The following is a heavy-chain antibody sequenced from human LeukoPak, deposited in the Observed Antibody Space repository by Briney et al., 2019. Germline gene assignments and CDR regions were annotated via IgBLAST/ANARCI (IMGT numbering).Heavy chain of an antibody. CDR3: ARARAYSSSWYYFDY. J-gene: IGHJ4*02. CDR1: GDSISSSSYY. D-gene: IGHD6-13*01. CDR2: IYAGGST. Sequence: SQTLSLTCTVSGDSISSSSYYWSWIRQPAGKGLEWIGRIYAGGSTNYNPSLKSRVTISVDTSKNQFSLKLSSVTAADTAVYHCARARAYSSSWYYFDYWGQGTLVTVSS. V-gene: IGHV4-61*02.